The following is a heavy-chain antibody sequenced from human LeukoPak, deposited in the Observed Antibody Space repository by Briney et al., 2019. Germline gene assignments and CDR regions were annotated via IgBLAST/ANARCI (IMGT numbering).Heavy chain of an antibody. CDR3: ARTPQPTYDRDTGAFDI. V-gene: IGHV1-69*05. J-gene: IGHJ3*02. D-gene: IGHD3-22*01. CDR2: IIPIFGTA. CDR1: GGTFSSYA. Sequence: ASVKVSCKASGGTFSSYAISWVRQAPGQGLEWMGGIIPIFGTANYAQKFQGRVTITTDESTSTAYMELSSLRSEDTAVYYCARTPQPTYDRDTGAFDIWGQGTMVTVSS.